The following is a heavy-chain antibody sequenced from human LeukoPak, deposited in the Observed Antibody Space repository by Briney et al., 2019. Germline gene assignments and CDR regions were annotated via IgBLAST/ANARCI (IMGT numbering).Heavy chain of an antibody. CDR2: ISSSSSYI. V-gene: IGHV3-21*04. CDR3: AKYGGNSDLNY. J-gene: IGHJ4*02. Sequence: PGGSLRLSCAASGFTFGSYSMNWVRQAPGKGLEWVSSISSSSSYIYYADSVKGRFTISRDNSKNTLYLQMNSLRAEDTAVYYCAKYGGNSDLNYWGQGTLVTVSS. D-gene: IGHD4-23*01. CDR1: GFTFGSYS.